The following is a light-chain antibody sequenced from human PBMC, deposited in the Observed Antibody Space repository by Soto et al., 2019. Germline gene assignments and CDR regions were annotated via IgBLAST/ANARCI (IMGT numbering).Light chain of an antibody. V-gene: IGLV2-14*01. J-gene: IGLJ2*01. CDR1: SSDVGGYNC. CDR2: DVS. CDR3: SSYTSSSTPYVV. Sequence: QSALTQPASVSGSPGQSITISCTGTSSDVGGYNCVSWYQQHPGKAPKLMIYDVSNRPSGVSNRFSGSKSGNTASLTISGLQAEDEADYYCSSYTSSSTPYVVFGGGTKVTVL.